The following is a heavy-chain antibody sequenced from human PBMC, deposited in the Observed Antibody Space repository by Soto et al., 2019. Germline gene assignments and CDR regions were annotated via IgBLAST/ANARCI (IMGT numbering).Heavy chain of an antibody. CDR1: GFTFSSYA. V-gene: IGHV3-23*01. D-gene: IGHD6-13*01. CDR2: ISGSGGST. Sequence: EVQLLESGGGLVQPGGSLRLSCAASGFTFSSYAMSWVHQAPGKGLEWVSGISGSGGSTYYADSVKGRFTISRDNSKNTLYLQVNSLRAEDTAGYYCAKDGPTDYSSSWLGYWGQGTLVTVSS. CDR3: AKDGPTDYSSSWLGY. J-gene: IGHJ4*02.